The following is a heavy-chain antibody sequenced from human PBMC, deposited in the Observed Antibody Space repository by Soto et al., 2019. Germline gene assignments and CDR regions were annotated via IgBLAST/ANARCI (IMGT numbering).Heavy chain of an antibody. CDR1: GFTISDHY. Sequence: EVQLVESGEDLVQPGGSLRLSCAASGFTISDHYMDWVRQAPGKGLEWLGRSRNKANSYTTEYAASVKGRFIISRDDSQNSLSLQLNSLNTEDTAVYYCASLPLRSYYLETWGQGTLVTVSS. J-gene: IGHJ4*02. CDR3: ASLPLRSYYLET. CDR2: SRNKANSYTT. D-gene: IGHD2-21*01. V-gene: IGHV3-72*01.